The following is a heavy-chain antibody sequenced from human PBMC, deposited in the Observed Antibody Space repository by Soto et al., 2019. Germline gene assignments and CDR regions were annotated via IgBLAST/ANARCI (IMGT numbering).Heavy chain of an antibody. CDR1: GFTFSSYG. Sequence: GGSLRLSCAASGFTFSSYGMHWVRQAPGKGLEWVAVISYDGSNKYYADSVKGRFTISRDNSKNTLYLQMNSLRAEDTAVYYCAKDAVALRFLEWLLAYNWFDPWGQGTLVTVSS. J-gene: IGHJ5*02. V-gene: IGHV3-30*18. D-gene: IGHD3-3*01. CDR3: AKDAVALRFLEWLLAYNWFDP. CDR2: ISYDGSNK.